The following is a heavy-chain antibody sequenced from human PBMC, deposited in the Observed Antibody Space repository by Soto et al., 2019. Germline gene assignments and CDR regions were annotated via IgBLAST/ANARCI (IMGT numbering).Heavy chain of an antibody. CDR3: ASPSGSYNGNYYYYGMDV. V-gene: IGHV1-3*01. CDR2: INAGNGNT. D-gene: IGHD1-26*01. J-gene: IGHJ6*02. CDR1: GYTFTSYA. Sequence: ASVKVSCKASGYTFTSYAMHWVRQAPGQRLEWMGWINAGNGNTKYSQKFQGRVTITRDTSASTAYMELSSLRSEDTAAYYCASPSGSYNGNYYYYGMDVWGQGTTVTVSS.